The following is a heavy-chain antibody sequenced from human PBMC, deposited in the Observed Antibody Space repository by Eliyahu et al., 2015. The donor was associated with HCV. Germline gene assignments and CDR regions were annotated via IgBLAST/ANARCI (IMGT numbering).Heavy chain of an antibody. J-gene: IGHJ4*02. Sequence: EVQLLESGGGLVQPGXSLRLSCXASGFTFDDYAXHXXRQXPGKXLEWVSGISWNSGSIGYADSVKGRFTISRDNAKNSLYLQMNSLRAEDTALYYCAKDSRGWPYYFDYWGQGTLVTVSS. V-gene: IGHV3-9*01. CDR1: GFTFDDYA. D-gene: IGHD6-19*01. CDR2: ISWNSGSI. CDR3: AKDSRGWPYYFDY.